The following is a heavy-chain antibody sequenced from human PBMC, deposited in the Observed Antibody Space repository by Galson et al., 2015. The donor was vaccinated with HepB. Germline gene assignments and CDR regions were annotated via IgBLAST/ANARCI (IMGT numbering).Heavy chain of an antibody. CDR3: ARDGYYYDSSGFWVDAFDI. V-gene: IGHV3-66*01. CDR2: IYSGGST. CDR1: GFTVSSNY. D-gene: IGHD3-22*01. Sequence: SLRLSCAASGFTVSSNYMSCVRQAPGKGLEWVSVIYSGGSTYYADSVKGRFTISRDNSKNTLYLQMNSLRAEDTAVYYCARDGYYYDSSGFWVDAFDIWGQGTMVTVSS. J-gene: IGHJ3*02.